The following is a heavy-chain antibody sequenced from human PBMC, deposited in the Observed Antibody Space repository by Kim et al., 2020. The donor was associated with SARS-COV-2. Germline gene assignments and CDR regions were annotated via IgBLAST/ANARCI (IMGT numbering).Heavy chain of an antibody. J-gene: IGHJ4*02. CDR3: AKGFESGYSYGHPVDFDS. Sequence: GGSLRLSCAASGFTFSSYGMHWVRQAPGKGLEWVAVIWYDGSNKYYADSVKGRFTISRDNSKNTLYLQMNSLRAEDTAVYYCAKGFESGYSYGHPVDFDSWGQGTLVTVSS. CDR2: IWYDGSNK. D-gene: IGHD5-18*01. V-gene: IGHV3-33*06. CDR1: GFTFSSYG.